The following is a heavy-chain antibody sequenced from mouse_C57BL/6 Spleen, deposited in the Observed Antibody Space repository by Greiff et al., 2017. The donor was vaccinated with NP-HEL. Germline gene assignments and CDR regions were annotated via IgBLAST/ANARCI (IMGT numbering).Heavy chain of an antibody. V-gene: IGHV2-2*01. D-gene: IGHD1-1*01. Sequence: VKLQQSGPGLVQPSQSLSITCTVSGFSLTSYGVHWVRQSPGKGLEWLGVIWRGGSTDYNAAFISRLSISKDNSKSQVFFKMNSLQADDTAIYYCASSRYWYFDVWGTGTTVTVSS. CDR1: GFSLTSYG. CDR3: ASSRYWYFDV. J-gene: IGHJ1*03. CDR2: IWRGGST.